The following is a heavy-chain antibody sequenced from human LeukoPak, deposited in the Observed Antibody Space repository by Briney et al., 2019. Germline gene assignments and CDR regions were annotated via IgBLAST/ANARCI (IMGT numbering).Heavy chain of an antibody. J-gene: IGHJ6*02. V-gene: IGHV4-59*08. CDR1: GGSISNYY. Sequence: PSETLSLTCTVSGGSISNYYWSWIRQPPGKGLEWIGYIHYSGSTNYNPSLKSRVTISVDTSKNQFSLRLSSVTAADTAIYYCARQPPRAKQGRLDVWGQGTTVTVSS. CDR3: ARQPPRAKQGRLDV. CDR2: IHYSGST.